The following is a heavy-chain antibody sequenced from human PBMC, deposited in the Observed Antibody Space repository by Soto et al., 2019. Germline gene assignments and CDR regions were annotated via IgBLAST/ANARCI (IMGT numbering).Heavy chain of an antibody. CDR3: STEDYYDNREFDY. V-gene: IGHV3-30-3*01. CDR2: ISYDGSNK. D-gene: IGHD3-22*01. J-gene: IGHJ4*02. CDR1: GFTFSSYA. Sequence: QVQLVESGGGVVQPGRSLRLSCAASGFTFSSYAMHWVRQAPGKGLEWVAVISYDGSNKYYADSVKGRFTISRDNSKNPLYLQMNSLRAEDTAVYYCSTEDYYDNREFDYWGQGTLVTVSS.